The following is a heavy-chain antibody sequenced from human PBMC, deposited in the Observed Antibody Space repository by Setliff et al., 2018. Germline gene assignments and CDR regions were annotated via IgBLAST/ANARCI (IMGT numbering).Heavy chain of an antibody. D-gene: IGHD3-22*01. CDR2: IYTSGST. CDR3: ARARDTSGYFQYYFDF. J-gene: IGHJ4*02. Sequence: ASETLSLTCTVSGGSISSYYWSWIRQPAGKGLEWIGRIYTSGSTNYYPSLKSRVTMSVDTSKNQFSLKLSSVTAADTAVYYCARARDTSGYFQYYFDFWGQGTLVTVSS. CDR1: GGSISSYY. V-gene: IGHV4-4*07.